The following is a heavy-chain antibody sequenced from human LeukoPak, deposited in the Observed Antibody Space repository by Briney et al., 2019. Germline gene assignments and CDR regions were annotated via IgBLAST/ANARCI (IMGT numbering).Heavy chain of an antibody. CDR3: AKLGAVMAFDI. Sequence: PGGSLRLSCATSRFTFSSYGMHWVRQAPGKGLEWVAFIRHDGNNKYYADSVKGRFTISRDNSKNTLYLQMNSLRAEDTAVYYCAKLGAVMAFDIWGQGTMVTVSS. CDR2: IRHDGNNK. D-gene: IGHD3-16*01. V-gene: IGHV3-30*02. CDR1: RFTFSSYG. J-gene: IGHJ3*02.